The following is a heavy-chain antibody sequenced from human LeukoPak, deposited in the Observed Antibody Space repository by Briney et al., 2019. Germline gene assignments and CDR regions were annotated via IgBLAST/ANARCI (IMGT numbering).Heavy chain of an antibody. J-gene: IGHJ6*03. CDR2: INHSGST. CDR1: GGSFSGYY. Sequence: SETLSLTCAVYGGSFSGYYWSWIRQPPGKGLEWLGEINHSGSTNYNPSLKSRVTISVDTSKNQFSLKLSSVTAADTAVYYCARLAGSGSYAFYYYYYMDVWGKGATVTISS. V-gene: IGHV4-34*01. CDR3: ARLAGSGSYAFYYYYYMDV. D-gene: IGHD3-10*01.